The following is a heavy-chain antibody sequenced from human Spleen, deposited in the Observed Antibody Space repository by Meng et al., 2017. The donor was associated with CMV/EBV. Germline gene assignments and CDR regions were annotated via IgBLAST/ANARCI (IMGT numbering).Heavy chain of an antibody. CDR2: INPDSGGT. J-gene: IGHJ3*02. V-gene: IGHV1-2*02. CDR3: VRTYDIVHDPFDI. CDR1: GYTFPGYS. Sequence: KASGYTFPGYSIHWLRQAPGEELQWMGWINPDSGGTTYAQKFQGRVSMTRDTSISTAYMELSRLRSDDTALYYCVRTYDIVHDPFDIWGQGTMVTVSS. D-gene: IGHD5-12*01.